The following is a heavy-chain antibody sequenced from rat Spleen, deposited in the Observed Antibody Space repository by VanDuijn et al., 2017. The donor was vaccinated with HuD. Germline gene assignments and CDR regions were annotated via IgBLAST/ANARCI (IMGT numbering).Heavy chain of an antibody. D-gene: IGHD1-1*01. Sequence: EVQLVESGGGLVQPGRSLKLSCAASGFTFSNYGMAWVRQAPTKGLEWVATISFDGSSTYYRDSVKGRFTISRDNAKSTLYLQMDSLRAEDTATYYCERRLYHSGYSFDYWGQGVMVTVSS. CDR2: ISFDGSST. CDR1: GFTFSNYG. V-gene: IGHV5-29*01. J-gene: IGHJ2*01. CDR3: ERRLYHSGYSFDY.